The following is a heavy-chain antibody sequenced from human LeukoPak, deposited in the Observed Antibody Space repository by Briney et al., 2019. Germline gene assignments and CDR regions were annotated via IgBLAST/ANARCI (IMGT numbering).Heavy chain of an antibody. Sequence: PGGSLRLSCAASGFTFSSYAMHWVRQAPGKGLEWVAVISYDGSNKYYADSVKGRFTISRDNSKNTLYLQMNSLRAEDTAVYYCARARTQLWFGESNDAFDIWGQGTMVTVSS. CDR1: GFTFSSYA. CDR2: ISYDGSNK. D-gene: IGHD3-10*01. CDR3: ARARTQLWFGESNDAFDI. J-gene: IGHJ3*02. V-gene: IGHV3-30*04.